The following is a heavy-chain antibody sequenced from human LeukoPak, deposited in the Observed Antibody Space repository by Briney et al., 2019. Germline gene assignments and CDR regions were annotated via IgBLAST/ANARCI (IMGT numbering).Heavy chain of an antibody. CDR3: ARYSGYATFDY. J-gene: IGHJ4*02. CDR2: INHSGST. V-gene: IGHV4-34*01. D-gene: IGHD5-12*01. CDR1: GGSFSGYY. Sequence: PSETLSLTCAVYGGSFSGYYWSWIRQPPGKGLEWIGEINHSGSTNYNPSLKSRVTISVDTSKNQFSLKLSSVTAADTAVYYCARYSGYATFDYWGQGTLVTVSS.